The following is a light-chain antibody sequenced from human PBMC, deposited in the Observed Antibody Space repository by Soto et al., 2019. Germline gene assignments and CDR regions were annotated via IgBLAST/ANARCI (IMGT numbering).Light chain of an antibody. Sequence: DIQMTQSPSSLSASVGDRVTSTCRASQSISSSLIWYQQKPGKAPKLLIYATSSLQSGVPSRFSGSGSGTDFTLTISSLQPEDFATYYCQQSYRTPYTFGQGTKLEIK. CDR1: QSISSS. J-gene: IGKJ2*01. V-gene: IGKV1-39*01. CDR2: ATS. CDR3: QQSYRTPYT.